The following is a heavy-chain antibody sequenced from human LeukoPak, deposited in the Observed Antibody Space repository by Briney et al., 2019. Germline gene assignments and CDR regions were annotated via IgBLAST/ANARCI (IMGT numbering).Heavy chain of an antibody. CDR1: GGSISSSSYY. J-gene: IGHJ4*02. V-gene: IGHV4-39*01. CDR3: ARRRRNWNDSCFDY. CDR2: IYYSGST. Sequence: SETLSLTCTVSGGSISSSSYYWGWIRQPPGKGLEWIGSIYYSGSTYYNPSLKSRVTISVDTSKNQFSLKLSSVTAADTAVYYCARRRRNWNDSCFDYWGQGTLVTVSS. D-gene: IGHD1-1*01.